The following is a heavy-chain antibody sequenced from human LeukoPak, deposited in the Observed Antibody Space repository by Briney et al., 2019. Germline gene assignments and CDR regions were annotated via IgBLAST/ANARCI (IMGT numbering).Heavy chain of an antibody. V-gene: IGHV4-30-2*01. Sequence: SETLSLTCAVSGVSISSGGYSWSWIRQPPGKGLEWIGYIYHSGSTYYNPSLKSRVTISVDRSKNQLPLKLSSVTAADTAVYYCARGKGYSGYDFAFDIWGQGTMVTVSS. CDR3: ARGKGYSGYDFAFDI. CDR1: GVSISSGGYS. D-gene: IGHD5-12*01. J-gene: IGHJ3*02. CDR2: IYHSGST.